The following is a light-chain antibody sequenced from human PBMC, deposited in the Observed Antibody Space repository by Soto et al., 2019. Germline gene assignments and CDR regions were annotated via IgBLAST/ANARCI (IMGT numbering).Light chain of an antibody. J-gene: IGKJ4*01. CDR1: QAVSSNF. CDR3: RQYGRSLGFA. CDR2: GAS. Sequence: IVLSQSPGTLSLSPGERATLSCRASQAVSSNFLAWYQEKPGQGPRLLIYGASTRATGIPDRFSGSGSGTDFTLTISRLDPEDFAVYYCRQYGRSLGFAVGGGTKVDI. V-gene: IGKV3-20*01.